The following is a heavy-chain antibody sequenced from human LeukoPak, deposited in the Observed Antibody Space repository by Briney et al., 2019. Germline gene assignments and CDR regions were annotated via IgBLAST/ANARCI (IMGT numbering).Heavy chain of an antibody. J-gene: IGHJ4*02. V-gene: IGHV3-23*01. Sequence: RAGGSLRLSCAASGFTFSSYAMSWVRQAQGKGLEWVSAISGSGGSTYYADSVKGRFTISRDNSKNTLYLQMNSLRAEDTAVYYCAKGAGGLYSNFDYWGQGTLVTVSS. CDR2: ISGSGGST. D-gene: IGHD4-11*01. CDR3: AKGAGGLYSNFDY. CDR1: GFTFSSYA.